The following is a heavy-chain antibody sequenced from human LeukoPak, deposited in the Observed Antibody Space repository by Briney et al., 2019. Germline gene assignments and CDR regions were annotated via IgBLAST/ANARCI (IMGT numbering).Heavy chain of an antibody. CDR1: GYTFTNYG. V-gene: IGHV1-18*01. CDR3: AGGFRQQLVQPPGY. CDR2: ISAYNGNT. D-gene: IGHD6-13*01. J-gene: IGHJ4*02. Sequence: ASVKVSCKASGYTFTNYGISWVRQAPGQGLEWMGWISAYNGNTNYAQKFQGRVTMTTDTSTSTAYMELRSLRSDDTAVYYCAGGFRQQLVQPPGYWGQGTLVTVSS.